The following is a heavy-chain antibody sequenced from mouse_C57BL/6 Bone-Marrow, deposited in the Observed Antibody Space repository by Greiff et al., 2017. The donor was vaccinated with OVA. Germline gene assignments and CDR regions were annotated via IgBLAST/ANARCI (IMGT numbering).Heavy chain of an antibody. CDR3: ARRGWDRYFDV. J-gene: IGHJ1*03. Sequence: EVQLQQSGAELVRPGASVKLSCTASGFNIKDDYMHWVKQRPEQGLEWIGWIDPENGDTEYASKFQGKATITADTSSNTAYMQLSSLTSEDSAVYFCARRGWDRYFDVWGTGTTVTVAS. V-gene: IGHV14-4*01. CDR1: GFNIKDDY. CDR2: IDPENGDT. D-gene: IGHD3-3*01.